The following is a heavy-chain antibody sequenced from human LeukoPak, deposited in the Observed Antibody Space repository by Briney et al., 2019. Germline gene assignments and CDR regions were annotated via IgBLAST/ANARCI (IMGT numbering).Heavy chain of an antibody. J-gene: IGHJ4*02. CDR3: ARGPPNWGMVGY. CDR2: MKSNNGHT. CDR1: GYTFTSFD. V-gene: IGHV1-8*01. D-gene: IGHD7-27*01. Sequence: ASVKISCKASGYTFTSFDFNWVRQATGQGLEWMGWMKSNNGHTGYAQKFQGRVTMTRDTSISTAYMELSSLTFEDTAVYYCARGPPNWGMVGYWGQGTLVTVSS.